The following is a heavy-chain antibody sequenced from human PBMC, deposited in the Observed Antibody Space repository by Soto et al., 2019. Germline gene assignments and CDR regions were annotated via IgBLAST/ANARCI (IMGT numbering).Heavy chain of an antibody. Sequence: QVQLVESGGNVVQPGGSLRLSCAAFGFTFSDYAMHWVRQSPGKGLEWVAIIWSDGNNKIYVDSVKGRFTTSRDNSKNTVYLQINSLRAEDTAVYFCARAYGSGSYLIDFWGQGTLVTVSS. J-gene: IGHJ4*02. CDR2: IWSDGNNK. CDR1: GFTFSDYA. CDR3: ARAYGSGSYLIDF. V-gene: IGHV3-33*01. D-gene: IGHD3-10*01.